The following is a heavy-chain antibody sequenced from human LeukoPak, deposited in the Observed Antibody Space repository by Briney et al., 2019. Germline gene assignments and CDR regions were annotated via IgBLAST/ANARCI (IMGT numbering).Heavy chain of an antibody. Sequence: SETLSLTCTVSGGSISSSSYYWGWIRQPPGKGLEWIGSIYYSGSTYYNPSLKSRVTISVDTSENQFSLKLSSVTAADTAVYDCARQSGYYSVDAFDIWGQGTMVTVSS. CDR2: IYYSGST. D-gene: IGHD3-22*01. CDR3: ARQSGYYSVDAFDI. V-gene: IGHV4-39*01. J-gene: IGHJ3*02. CDR1: GGSISSSSYY.